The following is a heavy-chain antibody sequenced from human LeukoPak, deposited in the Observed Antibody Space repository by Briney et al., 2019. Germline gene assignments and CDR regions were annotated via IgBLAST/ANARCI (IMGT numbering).Heavy chain of an antibody. CDR3: ARGYISLITMVRGALGY. D-gene: IGHD3-10*01. Sequence: ASVKVSCKASGYTFTSYDINWVRQATGQGLEWMGWMNPNSGSTGYAQKFQGRVTMTRNTSISTAYMELSSLRSEDTAVYYCARGYISLITMVRGALGYWGQGTLVTVSS. J-gene: IGHJ4*02. V-gene: IGHV1-8*01. CDR1: GYTFTSYD. CDR2: MNPNSGST.